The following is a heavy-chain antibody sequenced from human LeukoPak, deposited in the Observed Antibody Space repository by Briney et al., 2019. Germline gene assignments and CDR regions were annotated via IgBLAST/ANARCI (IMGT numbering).Heavy chain of an antibody. CDR2: ISSSTTYI. J-gene: IGHJ3*02. CDR3: ARVGYYDSSDYYHEDGFDI. D-gene: IGHD3-22*01. CDR1: GFTLRRYT. V-gene: IGHV3-21*01. Sequence: PGGSLRLSCAASGFTLRRYTMNWVRQAPGKGLEWVSSISSSTTYIYYADSVKGRFTISRDNAKNSLYLQMNSLRAEDTAVCYCARVGYYDSSDYYHEDGFDIWGQGTMVTVSS.